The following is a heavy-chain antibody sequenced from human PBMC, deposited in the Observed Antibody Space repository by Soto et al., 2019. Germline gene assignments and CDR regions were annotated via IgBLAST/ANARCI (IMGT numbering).Heavy chain of an antibody. CDR2: IIPIFGTA. J-gene: IGHJ6*02. D-gene: IGHD6-19*01. Sequence: PSVKVSCKASGGTFSSYAISWVRQAPGQGLEWMGGIIPIFGTANYAQKFQGRVTITADESTSTAYMELSSLRSEDTAVYYCARERAVGIAVAGAYYYYGMDVWGQGTTVTVSS. CDR3: ARERAVGIAVAGAYYYYGMDV. V-gene: IGHV1-69*13. CDR1: GGTFSSYA.